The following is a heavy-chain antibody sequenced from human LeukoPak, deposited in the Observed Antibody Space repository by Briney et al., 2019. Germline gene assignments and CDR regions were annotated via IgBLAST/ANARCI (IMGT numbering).Heavy chain of an antibody. CDR3: ATSKYYDYVWRSYDIYYFDY. CDR1: GGSFSGYY. J-gene: IGHJ4*02. V-gene: IGHV4-34*01. CDR2: INHSGST. Sequence: SETLSLTCAVYGGSFSGYYWSWIRQPPGKGLEWIGEINHSGSTNYNPSLKSRVTISVDTSKNQFSLKLSSVTATDTTVYYCATSKYYDYVWRSYDIYYFDYWGQGTLVTVSS. D-gene: IGHD3-16*01.